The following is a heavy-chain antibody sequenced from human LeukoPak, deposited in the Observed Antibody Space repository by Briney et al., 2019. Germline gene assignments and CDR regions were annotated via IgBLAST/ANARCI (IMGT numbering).Heavy chain of an antibody. D-gene: IGHD6-19*01. V-gene: IGHV3-23*01. CDR1: GFTFSSCD. CDR2: INNDDTT. Sequence: GGSLRLSCAASGFTFSSCDMIWVRQPPGKGLEWVSSINNDDTTYHADSVKGRFTISRDKYKNTLYLQMNSLRAEDTALYYCAKGQTTNGRGWLKPFDYWGQGTLVTVSS. CDR3: AKGQTTNGRGWLKPFDY. J-gene: IGHJ4*02.